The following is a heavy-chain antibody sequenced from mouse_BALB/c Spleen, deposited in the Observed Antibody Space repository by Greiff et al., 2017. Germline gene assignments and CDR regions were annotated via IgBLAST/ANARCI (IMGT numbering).Heavy chain of an antibody. Sequence: VQLKESGAELVKPGASVKLSCTASGFNIKDTYMHWVKQRPEQGLEWIGRIDPANGNTKYDPKFQGKATITADTSSNTAYLQLSSLTSEDTAVYYCARGITTVVDYWGQGTTLTVSS. D-gene: IGHD1-1*01. J-gene: IGHJ2*01. CDR1: GFNIKDTY. CDR2: IDPANGNT. V-gene: IGHV14-3*02. CDR3: ARGITTVVDY.